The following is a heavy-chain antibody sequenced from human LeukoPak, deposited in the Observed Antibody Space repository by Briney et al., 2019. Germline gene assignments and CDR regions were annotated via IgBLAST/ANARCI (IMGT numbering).Heavy chain of an antibody. CDR2: ISSGGSTI. J-gene: IGHJ3*02. V-gene: IGHV3-48*03. CDR3: ARDLRGLDAFDI. CDR1: GFTFSSYE. Sequence: GGSLRLSCAASGFTFSSYEMNWVRQAPGKGLEWVSYISSGGSTIYYADSVKGRFTISRDNAKNSLYLQMNSLTAEDTAVYFCARDLRGLDAFDIWGQGTMVTVSS.